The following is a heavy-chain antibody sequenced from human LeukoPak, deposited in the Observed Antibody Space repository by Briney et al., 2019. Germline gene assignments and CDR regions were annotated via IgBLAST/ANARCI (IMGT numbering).Heavy chain of an antibody. V-gene: IGHV3-74*01. CDR3: AKNIAAPTTPFDY. Sequence: PGGSLRLSCAASGFTFNNCWMHWVRQDPGRGLVWVSRINYDGGGTDYADSVKGRFTISRDNSKNTLYLQMNYLRAEDTALYYCAKNIAAPTTPFDYWGQGTLVTVSS. J-gene: IGHJ4*02. CDR1: GFTFNNCW. CDR2: INYDGGGT. D-gene: IGHD6-13*01.